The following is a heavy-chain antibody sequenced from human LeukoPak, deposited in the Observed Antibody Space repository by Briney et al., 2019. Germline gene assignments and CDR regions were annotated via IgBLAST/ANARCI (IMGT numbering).Heavy chain of an antibody. CDR3: ARDHYCSGGSCSGGFDY. CDR2: ISYDGSNK. Sequence: PGGSLRLSCAASGFTFSSYVMHWVRQAPGKGLEWVAVISYDGSNKYYADSVKGRFTISRDNSKNTLYLQINSLRAEDTAVYYCARDHYCSGGSCSGGFDYWGQGTLVTVSS. J-gene: IGHJ4*02. V-gene: IGHV3-30-3*01. D-gene: IGHD2-15*01. CDR1: GFTFSSYV.